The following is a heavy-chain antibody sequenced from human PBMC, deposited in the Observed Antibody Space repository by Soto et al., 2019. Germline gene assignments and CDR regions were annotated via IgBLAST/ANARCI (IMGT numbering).Heavy chain of an antibody. D-gene: IGHD3-22*01. CDR1: GFTFSSYS. CDR2: ISSSSSYI. V-gene: IGHV3-21*01. Sequence: PGGSLRLSCAASGFTFSSYSMNWVRQAPGKGLEWVSSISSSSSYIYYADSVKGRFTISRDNAKNSLYLQMNSPRAEDTAVYYCAKVLNYYDSSGYVFGLDYWGQGTLVTVSS. CDR3: AKVLNYYDSSGYVFGLDY. J-gene: IGHJ4*02.